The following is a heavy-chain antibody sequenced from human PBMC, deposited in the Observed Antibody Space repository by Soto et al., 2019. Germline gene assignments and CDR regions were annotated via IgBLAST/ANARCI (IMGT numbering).Heavy chain of an antibody. D-gene: IGHD5-12*01. CDR1: GGSISSYY. J-gene: IGHJ4*02. CDR2: IYYSGST. CDR3: ARSYSGYDYGFDY. V-gene: IGHV4-59*08. Sequence: SETLSLTCTVSGGSISSYYWSWIRQPPGKGLEWIGYIYYSGSTNYNPSLKSRVTISVDTSKNQFSLKLSSVTAADTAVYYCARSYSGYDYGFDYWGQGTLVTVSS.